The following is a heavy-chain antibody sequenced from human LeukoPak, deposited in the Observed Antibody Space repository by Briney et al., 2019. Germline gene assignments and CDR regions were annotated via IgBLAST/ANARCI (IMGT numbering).Heavy chain of an antibody. CDR1: GFTFSSYG. CDR3: ARDFFSYSDYCSGGSCYSPFDY. CDR2: ISYDGSNK. D-gene: IGHD2-15*01. J-gene: IGHJ4*02. Sequence: PGRSLRLSCAASGFTFSSYGMHWVRQAPGKGLEWVAVISYDGSNKYYADSVKGRFTISRDNSKNTLYLQMNSLRAEDTAVYYCARDFFSYSDYCSGGSCYSPFDYWGQGTLVTVSS. V-gene: IGHV3-30*03.